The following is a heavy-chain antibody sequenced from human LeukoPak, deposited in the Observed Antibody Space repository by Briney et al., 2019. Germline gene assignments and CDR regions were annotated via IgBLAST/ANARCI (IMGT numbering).Heavy chain of an antibody. CDR3: ARDHVIGYYDSRGYCYPNWFDP. CDR1: GGSFSGYY. V-gene: IGHV4-34*01. CDR2: INHSGST. J-gene: IGHJ5*02. D-gene: IGHD3-22*01. Sequence: PSETLSLTCAVYGGSFSGYYWSWIRQPPGKGLEWIGEINHSGSTNYNPSLKSRVTISVDTSKNQFSLKLSSVTAADTAVYYCARDHVIGYYDSRGYCYPNWFDPWGQGTLVTVSS.